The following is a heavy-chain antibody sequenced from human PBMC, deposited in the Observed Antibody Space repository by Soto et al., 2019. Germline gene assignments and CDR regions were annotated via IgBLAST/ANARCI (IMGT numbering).Heavy chain of an antibody. J-gene: IGHJ4*02. CDR2: ISAYNGNT. Sequence: GSSVKVSCKASGYTFTSYGISWVRQAPGQGLEWMGWISAYNGNTNYAQKLQGRVTMTTDTSTSTAYMELRSLRSDDTAVYYCARERYYYDSSGLGGYFDHWGQGTLVTVSS. CDR1: GYTFTSYG. D-gene: IGHD3-22*01. CDR3: ARERYYYDSSGLGGYFDH. V-gene: IGHV1-18*04.